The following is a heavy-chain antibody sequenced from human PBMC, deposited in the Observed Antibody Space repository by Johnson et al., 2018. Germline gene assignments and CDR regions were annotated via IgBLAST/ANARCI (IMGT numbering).Heavy chain of an antibody. J-gene: IGHJ3*02. CDR3: AIMGHYGDNGFDI. CDR2: IYSDDAT. V-gene: IGHV3-66*02. Sequence: VQLQQSGGGLVQPGGSLRLPCATSGFTFRTKYMSWVRQAPGKGLEWISVIYSDDATYSADPVRGRFTISRDNSKDTLLLQMNSLRTEDTAVYYCAIMGHYGDNGFDIWGQGTMVTVSS. D-gene: IGHD4-17*01. CDR1: GFTFRTKY.